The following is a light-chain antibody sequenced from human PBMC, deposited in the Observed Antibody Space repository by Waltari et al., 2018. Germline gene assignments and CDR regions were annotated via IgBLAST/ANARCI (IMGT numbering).Light chain of an antibody. CDR2: AAS. Sequence: DIQMTQSPSSVSASVGDRVTITCRASQGISGWLAWYQQKPGKAPKLLIYAASSLQRGVPSRFSGSGSGTEFTLTISSLQAEDVAVYYCQQYYSAPYTFGQGTKLEIK. CDR3: QQYYSAPYT. V-gene: IGKV1-12*01. J-gene: IGKJ2*01. CDR1: QGISGW.